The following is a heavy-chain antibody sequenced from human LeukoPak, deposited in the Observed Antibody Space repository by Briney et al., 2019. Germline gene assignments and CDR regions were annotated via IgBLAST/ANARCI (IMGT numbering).Heavy chain of an antibody. J-gene: IGHJ6*02. CDR3: ARDPRCSSMSCYRSSFYGMDV. CDR1: GFSFSSYS. D-gene: IGHD2-2*01. CDR2: ISSSGSSI. Sequence: GGSLRLSCAASGFSFSSYSMNWVRQAPGKGLEWVSYISSSGSSIYYADSVKGRFTISRDNAKNSLYLQMNSLRAEDTAVYYCARDPRCSSMSCYRSSFYGMDVWGQGTTVTVSS. V-gene: IGHV3-48*04.